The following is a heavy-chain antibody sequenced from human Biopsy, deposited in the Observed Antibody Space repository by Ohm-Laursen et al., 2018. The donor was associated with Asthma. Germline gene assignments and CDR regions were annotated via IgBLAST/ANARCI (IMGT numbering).Heavy chain of an antibody. CDR1: GASITSSAYY. J-gene: IGHJ4*02. Sequence: SETLSLTCTVSGASITSSAYYWGWIRQPPGKGLEWIGSMYYGETTYYSPSPKSRVTISVDTSKNQFSLILSSVTAADTAVYYCARHDHRWDTYADFWGQGTLVTVSS. CDR3: ARHDHRWDTYADF. CDR2: MYYGETT. V-gene: IGHV4-39*01. D-gene: IGHD2-2*01.